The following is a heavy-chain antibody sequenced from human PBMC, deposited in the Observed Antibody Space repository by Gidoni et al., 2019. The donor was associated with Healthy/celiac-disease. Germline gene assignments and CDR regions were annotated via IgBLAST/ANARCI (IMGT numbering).Heavy chain of an antibody. D-gene: IGHD6-13*01. CDR1: GFTFSSYA. Sequence: QVQLVESGGGVVQPGRSLRLSCAASGFTFSSYAMHWVRQAPGKGLEWVAVISYDGSNKYYADSVKGRFTISRDNSKNTLYLQMNSLRAEDTAVYYCARDLGPFGIAAAGTNWFDPWGQGTLVTVSS. CDR3: ARDLGPFGIAAAGTNWFDP. J-gene: IGHJ5*02. V-gene: IGHV3-30*01. CDR2: ISYDGSNK.